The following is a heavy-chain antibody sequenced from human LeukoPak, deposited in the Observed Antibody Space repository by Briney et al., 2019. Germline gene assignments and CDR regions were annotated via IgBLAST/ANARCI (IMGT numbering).Heavy chain of an antibody. V-gene: IGHV3-23*01. CDR2: IIGSGSST. D-gene: IGHD6-13*01. J-gene: IGHJ4*02. CDR3: AKDRAQQLVLDF. CDR1: GFTFSSYA. Sequence: GGSLRLSCAASGFTFSSYAMSWVRQAPGKGLEWVSAIIGSGSSTYYADSVKGRFTISRDNSKNTLFLQMNSLRAEDPAVYYCAKDRAQQLVLDFWGQGTLVTVSS.